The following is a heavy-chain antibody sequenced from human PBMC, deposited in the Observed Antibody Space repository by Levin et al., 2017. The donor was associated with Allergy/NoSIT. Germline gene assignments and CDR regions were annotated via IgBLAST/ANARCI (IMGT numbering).Heavy chain of an antibody. CDR2: TSSSGSTI. CDR3: ARALPMIVVVISAFDI. CDR1: GFTFSSYE. Sequence: GGSLRLSCAASGFTFSSYEMNWVRQAPGKGLEWVSYTSSSGSTIYYAESVKGRFTISRDNAKNSLYLQMNSLRAEDTAVYYCARALPMIVVVISAFDIWGQGTMVTVSS. J-gene: IGHJ3*02. D-gene: IGHD3-22*01. V-gene: IGHV3-48*03.